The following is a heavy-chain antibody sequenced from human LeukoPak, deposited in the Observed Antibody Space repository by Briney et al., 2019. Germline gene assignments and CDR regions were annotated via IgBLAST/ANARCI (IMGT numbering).Heavy chain of an antibody. V-gene: IGHV1-24*01. Sequence: ASVKVSCKVSGYTLTELSMHWVRQAPGKGLEWMGGFDPEDGETIYAQKFQSRVTMTGDTSTDTAYMELSSLRSEDTAVYYCATRQYYYDSSGYYYWGQGTLVTVSS. CDR1: GYTLTELS. J-gene: IGHJ4*02. D-gene: IGHD3-22*01. CDR3: ATRQYYYDSSGYYY. CDR2: FDPEDGET.